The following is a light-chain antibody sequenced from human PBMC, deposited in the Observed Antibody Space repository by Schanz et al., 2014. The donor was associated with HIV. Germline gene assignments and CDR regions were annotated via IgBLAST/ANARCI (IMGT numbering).Light chain of an antibody. CDR3: QQCVTYPYS. J-gene: IGKJ2*03. V-gene: IGKV1-5*03. CDR1: QSIGDW. CDR2: QAS. Sequence: DIQMTQSPSTLSASVGDRIAITCRASQSIGDWLAWYQQKPGRAPNLLIYQASTLETGVPSRFSGSGSGTQFTLTISGLQPDDFATYYCQQCVTYPYSFGQGTRLDVK.